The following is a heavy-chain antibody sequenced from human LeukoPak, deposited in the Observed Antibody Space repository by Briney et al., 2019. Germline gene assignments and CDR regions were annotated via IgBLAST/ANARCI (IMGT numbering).Heavy chain of an antibody. CDR2: INHSGST. J-gene: IGHJ5*02. Sequence: SETLSLTCAVYGGSFSGHYWSWIRQPPGKGLEWIGEINHSGSTNYNPSLKSRVTISVGTSKNQFSLKLSSVTAADTAVYYCAREGSSYYDGNWFDPWGQGTLVTVSS. CDR1: GGSFSGHY. D-gene: IGHD3-22*01. V-gene: IGHV4-34*01. CDR3: AREGSSYYDGNWFDP.